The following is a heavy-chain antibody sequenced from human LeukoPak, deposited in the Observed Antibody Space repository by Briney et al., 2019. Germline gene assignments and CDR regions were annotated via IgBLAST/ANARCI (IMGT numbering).Heavy chain of an antibody. V-gene: IGHV1-2*02. D-gene: IGHD3-22*01. CDR1: GYPFIGSY. CDR2: INPNSGGT. CDR3: ASLSYYDLSGYFY. J-gene: IGHJ4*02. Sequence: ASVNVSCKASGYPFIGSYIHWVRQAPGQGLEWMGWINPNSGGTQYSQKFQGRVTLTRDTSITTGYMELSGLTSDDTAVYYCASLSYYDLSGYFYWGQGTLVTVSS.